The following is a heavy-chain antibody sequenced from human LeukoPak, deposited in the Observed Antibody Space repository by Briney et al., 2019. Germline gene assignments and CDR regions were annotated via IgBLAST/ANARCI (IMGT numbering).Heavy chain of an antibody. CDR2: ISYDGSNK. D-gene: IGHD3-22*01. CDR1: GFTFSSYA. CDR3: ARGFDSSGYYVDY. J-gene: IGHJ4*02. V-gene: IGHV3-30*14. Sequence: GRSLRLSCAASGFTFSSYAMHWVRQAPGKGLEWVAVISYDGSNKYYADSVKGRFTISRDNSKNTLYLQMNSLRAEDTAVYYCARGFDSSGYYVDYWGQGTLVTVSS.